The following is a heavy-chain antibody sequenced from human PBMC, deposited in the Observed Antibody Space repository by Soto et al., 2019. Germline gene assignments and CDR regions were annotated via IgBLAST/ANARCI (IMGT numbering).Heavy chain of an antibody. CDR1: GFSFSTYW. J-gene: IGHJ4*02. Sequence: EVQLVESGGGLVQPGGSLRLSCAASGFSFSTYWMTWVRQAPGKGLEWVANIKQDGSEKHYVESVKGRVSISRDNAKNSLYLQMNRLKVEDTAVYYCARWGVLHYYFDYWGQGTLVTVSS. D-gene: IGHD1-26*01. V-gene: IGHV3-7*03. CDR3: ARWGVLHYYFDY. CDR2: IKQDGSEK.